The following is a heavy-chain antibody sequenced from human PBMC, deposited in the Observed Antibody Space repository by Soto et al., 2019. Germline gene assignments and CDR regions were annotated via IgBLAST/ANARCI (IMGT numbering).Heavy chain of an antibody. V-gene: IGHV1-2*02. Sequence: ASVTVSCKGSGYSFTVYYIHWLRQAPGQGLEWMGWIYPNSGDTKSAQKFQGRLTLTRDTSITTAYMELSSLRSDDTAIYYGASLQTSGWYRLHWRQETLVTVSS. CDR3: ASLQTSGWYRLH. CDR2: IYPNSGDT. D-gene: IGHD6-19*01. J-gene: IGHJ4*02. CDR1: GYSFTVYY.